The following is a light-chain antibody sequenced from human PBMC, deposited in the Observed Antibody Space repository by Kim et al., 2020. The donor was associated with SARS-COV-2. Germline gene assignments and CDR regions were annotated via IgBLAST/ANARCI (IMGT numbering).Light chain of an antibody. CDR1: SLRSYY. CDR3: NSRDSSGNHLGV. V-gene: IGLV3-19*01. Sequence: LGQTVRIKCQGDSLRSYYASWYQQKPGQAPVLVIYGKNNRPSGIPDGFSGSSSGNTASLKITGAQAEDEADYYCNSRDSSGNHLGVFGGGTQLTVL. J-gene: IGLJ2*01. CDR2: GKN.